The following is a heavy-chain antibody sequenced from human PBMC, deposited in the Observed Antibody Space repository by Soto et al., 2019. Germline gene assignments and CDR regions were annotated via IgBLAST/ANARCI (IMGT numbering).Heavy chain of an antibody. Sequence: QVQLQESGPGLVKPSETLSLSCTVSGGSISSYYWSWFRQSPGKRMEWVGYVHHSWGSSYNPSLQSRVPISPDTSTSQSSLKVTSVTATDTAVYYCARQGFGPLHGLVDVWGQGTTVTVSS. D-gene: IGHD3-10*01. CDR1: GGSISSYY. CDR2: VHHSWGS. CDR3: ARQGFGPLHGLVDV. J-gene: IGHJ6*02. V-gene: IGHV4-59*08.